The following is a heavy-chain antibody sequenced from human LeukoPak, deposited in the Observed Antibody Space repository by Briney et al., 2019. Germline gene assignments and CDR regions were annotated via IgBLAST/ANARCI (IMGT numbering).Heavy chain of an antibody. J-gene: IGHJ4*02. CDR1: GGSISSSNW. CDR2: IYYSGGT. D-gene: IGHD3-3*01. Sequence: SGTLSLTCAVSGGSISSSNWWSWVRQPPGKGLEWIGHIYYSGGTKYSPSLKSRVTISIAMSKNQLSLNLSSVTAADTAVYYCARRISGNYYFDYWGQGTLVTVSS. V-gene: IGHV4-4*02. CDR3: ARRISGNYYFDY.